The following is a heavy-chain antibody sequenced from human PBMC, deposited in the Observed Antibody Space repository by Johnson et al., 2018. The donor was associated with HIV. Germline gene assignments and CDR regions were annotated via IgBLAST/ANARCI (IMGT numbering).Heavy chain of an antibody. J-gene: IGHJ3*02. Sequence: QVQLVESGGGLVKPRGSLRLSCAGSGFRFSDYYMSWIRQAPGKGLEWVSYISSSGSTIYYADSVKGRFTISRDNAKNSLYLQMNSLTAEDTALYYCARLRDGYNFDAFDIWGQGTMVTVSS. CDR1: GFRFSDYY. V-gene: IGHV3-11*04. CDR2: ISSSGSTI. D-gene: IGHD5-24*01. CDR3: ARLRDGYNFDAFDI.